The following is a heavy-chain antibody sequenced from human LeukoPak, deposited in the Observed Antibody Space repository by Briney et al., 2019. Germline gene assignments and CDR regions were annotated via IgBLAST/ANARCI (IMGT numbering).Heavy chain of an antibody. D-gene: IGHD6-13*01. CDR1: GGSISSSSYY. CDR3: ARHRVYSSSWGEGFDP. V-gene: IGHV4-39*01. CDR2: IYYSGST. J-gene: IGHJ5*02. Sequence: SETLSLTCTVSGGSISSSSYYWGWIRQPPGKGLEWIGSIYYSGSTYYNPSLKSRVTISVDTSKNQFSLKLSSVTAADTAVYYCARHRVYSSSWGEGFDPWGQGTLVTVSS.